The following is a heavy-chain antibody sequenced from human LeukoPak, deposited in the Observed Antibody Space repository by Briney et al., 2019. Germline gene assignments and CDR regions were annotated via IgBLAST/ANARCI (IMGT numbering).Heavy chain of an antibody. Sequence: PGRSLRLSCAAYGFTFDDYDMHWDRQAPGKGLEWVSGITWNSGRVGYADSVKGRFTISRDNAKNSLYLQMNSLRAEDTALYYCAKDIGTSGSSLDYWGQGSLVTVSS. J-gene: IGHJ4*02. CDR3: AKDIGTSGSSLDY. CDR1: GFTFDDYD. D-gene: IGHD3-10*01. V-gene: IGHV3-9*01. CDR2: ITWNSGRV.